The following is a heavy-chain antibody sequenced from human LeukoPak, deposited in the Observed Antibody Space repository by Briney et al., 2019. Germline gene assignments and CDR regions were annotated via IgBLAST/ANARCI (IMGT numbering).Heavy chain of an antibody. CDR3: ATYRQVLLPFES. CDR2: ISYDGSNK. CDR1: GFTFSSYW. D-gene: IGHD2-8*02. V-gene: IGHV3-30*03. Sequence: GGSLRLSCAASGFTFSSYWMSWVRQAPGKGLEWGAVISYDGSNKYYADSVKGRFTISRDNSKSTLPLQMNSLRAEDTAIYYCATYRQVLLPFESWGQGPLVPVSS. J-gene: IGHJ4*02.